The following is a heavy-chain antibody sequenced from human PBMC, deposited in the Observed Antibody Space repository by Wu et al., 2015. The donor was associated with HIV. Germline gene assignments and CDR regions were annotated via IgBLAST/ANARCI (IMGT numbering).Heavy chain of an antibody. CDR1: GGTFSSYA. V-gene: IGHV1-69*13. J-gene: IGHJ5*02. CDR3: ARGDRFYAILTGYSKNWFDP. CDR2: IIPIFGTA. Sequence: QVQLVQSGAEVKKPGSSVKVSCKASGGTFSSYAISWVRQAPGQGLEWMGRIIPIFGTANYAQKFQGRVTITADESTSTAYMELSSLRSEDTAVYYCARGDRFYAILTGYSKNWFDPWGQGTLVSVSS. D-gene: IGHD3-9*01.